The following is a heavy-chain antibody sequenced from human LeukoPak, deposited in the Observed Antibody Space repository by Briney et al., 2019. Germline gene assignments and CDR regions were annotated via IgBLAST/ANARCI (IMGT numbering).Heavy chain of an antibody. D-gene: IGHD4-23*01. V-gene: IGHV3-9*03. J-gene: IGHJ4*02. CDR3: AKDGSSSYGGTTGFDY. CDR1: GFTFDDYA. Sequence: PGRSLRLSRAASGFTFDDYAMHWVRQAPGKGLEWVSGISWNSGSIGYADSVKGRFTISRDNAKNSLYLQMNSLRAEDMALYYCAKDGSSSYGGTTGFDYWGQGTLVTVSS. CDR2: ISWNSGSI.